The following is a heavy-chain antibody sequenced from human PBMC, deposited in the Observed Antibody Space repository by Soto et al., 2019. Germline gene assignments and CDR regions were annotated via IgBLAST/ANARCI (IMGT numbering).Heavy chain of an antibody. J-gene: IGHJ4*02. CDR1: GFTFSPYY. Sequence: GGSLRLSCAASGFTFSPYYMSWVRQAPGKGLEWVSCISSSSSYMNYADSVKGRFTISRDNSKSSVYXDMNSLRAEDTALYYSEKDRPRRTSVYFFDYWGQGTPVTSPQ. D-gene: IGHD2-8*01. V-gene: IGHV3-21*04. CDR2: ISSSSSYM. CDR3: EKDRPRRTSVYFFDY.